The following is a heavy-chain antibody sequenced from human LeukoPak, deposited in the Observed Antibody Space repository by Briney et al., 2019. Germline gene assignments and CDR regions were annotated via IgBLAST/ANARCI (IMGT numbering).Heavy chain of an antibody. J-gene: IGHJ6*03. D-gene: IGHD3-22*01. V-gene: IGHV1-2*02. CDR3: ARGGLPHHYYYMHV. CDR1: GYTFTGNF. Sequence: ASVKVSCKASGYTFTGNFMHWVRRAPGQGLEWMGWINPNSGGTNYAQKFQGRVTMTRDTSISTAYMELSRLRSDDSAVYYCARGGLPHHYYYMHVWGKGTTVTVSS. CDR2: INPNSGGT.